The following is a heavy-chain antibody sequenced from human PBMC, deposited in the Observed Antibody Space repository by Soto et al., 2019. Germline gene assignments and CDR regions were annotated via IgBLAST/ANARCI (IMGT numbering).Heavy chain of an antibody. D-gene: IGHD3-9*01. CDR3: AKGGRGVYYDILTGPSSRMDV. V-gene: IGHV3-30*18. J-gene: IGHJ6*02. CDR1: GFTFSSYG. CDR2: ISYDGSNK. Sequence: GGSLRLSCAASGFTFSSYGMHWVRQAPGKGLEWVAVISYDGSNKYYADSVKGRFTISRDNSKNTLYLQMNSLRAEDTAVYYCAKGGRGVYYDILTGPSSRMDVWGQGTTVTVSS.